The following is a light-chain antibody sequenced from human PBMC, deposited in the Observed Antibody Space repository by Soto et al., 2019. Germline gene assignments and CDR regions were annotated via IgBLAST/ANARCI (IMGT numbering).Light chain of an antibody. J-gene: IGKJ5*01. CDR2: APS. CDR3: QQSYKMPF. V-gene: IGKV1-39*01. CDR1: RNVSIY. Sequence: EIPLTQSPSSLAASVGDRLTLTCPASRNVSIYLNWYQHKQGKGPALLMHAPSNLQLGVPSRFSGSGSATEFTLTISSLEPEDFGTYYCQQSYKMPFFGEGTRLGI.